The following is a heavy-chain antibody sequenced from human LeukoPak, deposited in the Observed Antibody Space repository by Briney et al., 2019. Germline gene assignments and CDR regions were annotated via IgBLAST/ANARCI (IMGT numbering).Heavy chain of an antibody. J-gene: IGHJ1*01. CDR1: GGSFSGYY. CDR3: ASLQNQMVGATTPLTEYFQH. V-gene: IGHV4-34*01. D-gene: IGHD1-26*01. Sequence: PSETLSLTCAVYGGSFSGYYWSWIRQPPGKGLEWIGEINHSGSTNYNPSLKSRVTISVDTSKNQFSLKLSSVTAADTAVYYCASLQNQMVGATTPLTEYFQHWGQGTLVTVSS. CDR2: INHSGST.